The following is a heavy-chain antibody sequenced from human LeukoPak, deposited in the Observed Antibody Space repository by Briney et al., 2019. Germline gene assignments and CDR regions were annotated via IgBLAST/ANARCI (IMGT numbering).Heavy chain of an antibody. D-gene: IGHD1-26*01. CDR3: ARDEGVGAIIDY. J-gene: IGHJ4*02. V-gene: IGHV3-33*01. CDR1: GFTFSSYG. CDR2: IWYDRSNK. Sequence: GRSLRLSCAASGFTFSSYGMHWVRQAPGKGLEWVAVIWYDRSNKYYADSVKGRFTISRDNSKNTLYLQMNSLRAEDTAVYYCARDEGVGAIIDYWGQGTLVTVSS.